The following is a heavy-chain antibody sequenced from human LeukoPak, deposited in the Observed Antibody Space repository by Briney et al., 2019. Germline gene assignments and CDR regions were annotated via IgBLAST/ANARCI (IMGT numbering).Heavy chain of an antibody. CDR2: IKSKTDGGTT. CDR1: GFTFSSYA. V-gene: IGHV3-15*01. CDR3: STDLCSSVSCYRGPFDY. Sequence: PGGSLRLSCAASGFTFSSYAMSWVRQAPGKGLEWVGRIKSKTDGGTTDYAAPVKGRFTISRDDSKNTLYLGMNSLKTEDTAVYYCSTDLCSSVSCYRGPFDYWGQGTLVTVSS. D-gene: IGHD2-2*02. J-gene: IGHJ4*02.